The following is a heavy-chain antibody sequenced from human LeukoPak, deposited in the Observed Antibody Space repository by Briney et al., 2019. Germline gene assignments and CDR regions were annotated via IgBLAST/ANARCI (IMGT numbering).Heavy chain of an antibody. CDR3: AGFIVGAPRGVYYYYYMDV. Sequence: KASETLSLTCAVYGGSFSGYYWSWIRQPPGKGLEWIGEVNHSGSTNYNPSLKSRVTISVDTSKNQLSLKLSSVTAADTAVYYCAGFIVGAPRGVYYYYYMDVWGKGTTVTVSS. D-gene: IGHD1-26*01. CDR1: GGSFSGYY. V-gene: IGHV4-34*01. J-gene: IGHJ6*03. CDR2: VNHSGST.